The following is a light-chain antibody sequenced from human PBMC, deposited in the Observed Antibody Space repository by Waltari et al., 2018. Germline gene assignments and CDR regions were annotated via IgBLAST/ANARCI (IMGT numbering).Light chain of an antibody. J-gene: IGKJ5*01. Sequence: DIVMTQSPDSLAVPLGERATINCKSSQSVLYSSNNKNYLAWYQQKPGQPSKLLIYWASTRESGVPDRFSGSGSGTDFTLTISSLQAEDVAVYYCQQYYSTPITFGQGTRLEIK. CDR3: QQYYSTPIT. CDR2: WAS. CDR1: QSVLYSSNNKNY. V-gene: IGKV4-1*01.